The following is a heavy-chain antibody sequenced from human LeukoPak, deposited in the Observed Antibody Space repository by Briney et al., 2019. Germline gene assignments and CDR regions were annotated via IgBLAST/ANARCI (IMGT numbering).Heavy chain of an antibody. CDR3: ARDPSGGYVPYFDY. Sequence: ASVKVSCKASGGTFSSYAISWGRQGPGQGREWRGRIIPILGITNYAQKFQGTVTITADKSTSTGYMELSSLRSDDPAVYSCARDPSGGYVPYFDYWGQGTLVTVS. V-gene: IGHV1-69*04. J-gene: IGHJ4*02. CDR1: GGTFSSYA. D-gene: IGHD3-16*01. CDR2: IIPILGIT.